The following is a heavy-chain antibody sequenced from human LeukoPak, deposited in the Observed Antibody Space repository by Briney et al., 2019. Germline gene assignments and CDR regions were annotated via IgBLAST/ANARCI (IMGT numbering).Heavy chain of an antibody. CDR3: ARGGGWYEVDY. D-gene: IGHD6-19*01. CDR2: MSSGGGTI. Sequence: AGGSLRLSCAASGFFFKNYEMNWVRQAPGKGLEWISYMSSGGGTIPYADSVKGRFTISRDNAKNSLYLQMSSLRVEDTAVYYCARGGGWYEVDYWGQGTLVTVSS. V-gene: IGHV3-48*03. CDR1: GFFFKNYE. J-gene: IGHJ4*02.